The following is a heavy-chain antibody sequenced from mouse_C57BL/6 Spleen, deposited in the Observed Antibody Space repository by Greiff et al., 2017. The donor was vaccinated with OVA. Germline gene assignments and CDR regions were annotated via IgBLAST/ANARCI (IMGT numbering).Heavy chain of an antibody. CDR3: TREGGSSHYYFDY. J-gene: IGHJ2*01. CDR1: GFTFSSYA. V-gene: IGHV5-9-1*02. Sequence: EVQVVESGEGLVKPGGSLKLSCAASGFTFSSYAMSWVRQTPEKRLEWVAYISSGGVYIYYADTVKGRFTISRDNARNTLYLQMSSLKSEDTAMYYCTREGGSSHYYFDYWGQGTTLTVSS. CDR2: ISSGGVYI. D-gene: IGHD1-1*01.